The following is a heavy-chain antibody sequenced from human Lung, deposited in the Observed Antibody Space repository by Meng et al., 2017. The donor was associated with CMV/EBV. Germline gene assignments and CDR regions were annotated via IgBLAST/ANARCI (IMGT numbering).Heavy chain of an antibody. D-gene: IGHD2-15*01. Sequence: SXTLSLTCTVSAASISSHYWSWIRQSPGKGLEWIGYMYYSGISNYNPSLGGRATILLDMSKNQFSLKLTSVTAADTAVYFCARYYCFGSSCYTTNWFDPWGQGXQVTVSS. CDR3: ARYYCFGSSCYTTNWFDP. CDR1: AASISSHY. J-gene: IGHJ5*02. V-gene: IGHV4-59*11. CDR2: MYYSGIS.